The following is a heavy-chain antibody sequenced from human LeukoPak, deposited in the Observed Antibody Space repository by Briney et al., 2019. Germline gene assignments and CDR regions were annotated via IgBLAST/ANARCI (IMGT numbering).Heavy chain of an antibody. Sequence: ASETLSLTCAVYGGSFSGYNWSWIRQPPGKGLEWIGEINHSGSTNYNPSLKSRVTISVDTSKNQFSLKLSSVTAADTAVYYCARMYDWSGAWFDPWGQGTLVTVSS. D-gene: IGHD1-1*01. CDR3: ARMYDWSGAWFDP. V-gene: IGHV4-34*01. J-gene: IGHJ5*02. CDR1: GGSFSGYN. CDR2: INHSGST.